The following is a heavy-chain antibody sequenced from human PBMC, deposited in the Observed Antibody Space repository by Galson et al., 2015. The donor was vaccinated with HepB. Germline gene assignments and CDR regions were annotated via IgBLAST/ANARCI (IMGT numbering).Heavy chain of an antibody. CDR2: ISGSSSYI. Sequence: SLRLSCAASGFTFSSYSMNWVRQAPGKGLEWVSSISGSSSYIYYADSVKGRFTISRDNAKNSLYLQMNSLRAEDTAVYYCAREWGMGKLPHYYMDVWGKGTTVTVSS. CDR1: GFTFSSYS. CDR3: AREWGMGKLPHYYMDV. J-gene: IGHJ6*03. V-gene: IGHV3-21*01. D-gene: IGHD7-27*01.